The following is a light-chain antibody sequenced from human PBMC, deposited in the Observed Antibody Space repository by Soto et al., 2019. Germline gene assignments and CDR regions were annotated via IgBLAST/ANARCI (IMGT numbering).Light chain of an antibody. J-gene: IGKJ5*01. CDR1: QTIGSTY. Sequence: EIVLTQSPGTLSLSPGETATLSCRASQTIGSTYLAWYQQKPGQAPRLLIFGPSNRATGIPDRFSGSGSGTEFTLTISSLQSEDFAVYYCQQYNKWPPITFGQGTRLEIK. CDR3: QQYNKWPPIT. V-gene: IGKV3D-15*01. CDR2: GPS.